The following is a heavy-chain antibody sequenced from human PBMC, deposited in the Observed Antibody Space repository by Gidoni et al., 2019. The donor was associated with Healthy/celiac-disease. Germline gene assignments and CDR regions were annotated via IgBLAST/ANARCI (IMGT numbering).Heavy chain of an antibody. V-gene: IGHV1-46*03. J-gene: IGHJ3*02. Sequence: QVHLVQSGAEVTKPGASVKVSCKSSGYTFTSYYMHLVRKSPGQGLEWMGIITPSGGSTRYAQKFPGRVTMTRVTSTSTVYMELCSLRAEDTAVYYCARPGRYFYRLWGAFDILGQGTMVTVSS. CDR1: GYTFTSYY. CDR2: ITPSGGST. D-gene: IGHD3-9*01. CDR3: ARPGRYFYRLWGAFDI.